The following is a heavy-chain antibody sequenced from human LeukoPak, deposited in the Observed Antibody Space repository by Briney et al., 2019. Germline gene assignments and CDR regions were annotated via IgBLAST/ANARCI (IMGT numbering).Heavy chain of an antibody. Sequence: GGSLRLSCAASGFTFSSYGMHWVRQAPGKGLEWVAVISYDGSSKYYADSVKGRFTISRDNSKNTLYLQMNSLRAEDTAVYYCAKDNSGGFDYWGQGTLVTVSS. CDR2: ISYDGSSK. CDR3: AKDNSGGFDY. D-gene: IGHD2-15*01. V-gene: IGHV3-30*18. J-gene: IGHJ4*02. CDR1: GFTFSSYG.